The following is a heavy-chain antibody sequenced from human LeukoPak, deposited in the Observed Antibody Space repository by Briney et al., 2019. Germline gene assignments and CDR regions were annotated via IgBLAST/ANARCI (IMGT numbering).Heavy chain of an antibody. J-gene: IGHJ4*02. CDR2: IGTAGDT. Sequence: GGSLRLSCAASGFTFSSYDMHWVRQATGKGLEWVSAIGTAGDTYYPGSVKGRFTISRENAKNSLYLQMNSLRAGDTAVYYCARAGYYDSSGYSTPFDYWGQGTLVTVSS. V-gene: IGHV3-13*01. CDR1: GFTFSSYD. D-gene: IGHD3-22*01. CDR3: ARAGYYDSSGYSTPFDY.